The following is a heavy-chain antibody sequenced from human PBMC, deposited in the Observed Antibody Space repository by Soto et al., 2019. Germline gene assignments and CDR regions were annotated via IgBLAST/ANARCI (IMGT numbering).Heavy chain of an antibody. CDR1: GFTFSDEW. J-gene: IGHJ4*02. CDR3: ERGGLEPFDY. Sequence: GGSLRVSCATSGFTFSDEWMHWVRQVPGKGLVWVSRINKDGSYKNYADFVEGRFTISRDDAKSELDLHMDRWRAEDTAVYYCERGGLEPFDYLGQGALVTVSS. V-gene: IGHV3-74*01. CDR2: INKDGSYK. D-gene: IGHD1-1*01.